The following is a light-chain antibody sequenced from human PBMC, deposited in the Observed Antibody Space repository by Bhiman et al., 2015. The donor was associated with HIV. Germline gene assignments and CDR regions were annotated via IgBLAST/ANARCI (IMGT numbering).Light chain of an antibody. CDR2: ENN. CDR1: SSNIGNNY. J-gene: IGLJ2*01. Sequence: QSVLTQPPSVSAAPGQKVTIFCSGSSSNIGNNYVSWYQQLPGTAPKLLIYENNKRPSGIPDRFSGSKSGTSASLAISGLRSEDEADYHCAAWDDSLSVPVFGEGTKLTVL. CDR3: AAWDDSLSVPV. V-gene: IGLV1-51*02.